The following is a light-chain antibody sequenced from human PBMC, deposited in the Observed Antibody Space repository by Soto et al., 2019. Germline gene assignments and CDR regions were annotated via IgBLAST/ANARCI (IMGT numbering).Light chain of an antibody. J-gene: IGLJ2*01. CDR1: NIGSKN. CDR2: NDS. Sequence: SYELTQPPSVSVAPGKTARITCGGNNIGSKNVHWYQQKPGQAPVLVIYNDSDRPSGIPERFSGSNSGNTATLTISRVEAGDEADFYCQVWHSSSDHVIFGGGTKLTVL. V-gene: IGLV3-21*04. CDR3: QVWHSSSDHVI.